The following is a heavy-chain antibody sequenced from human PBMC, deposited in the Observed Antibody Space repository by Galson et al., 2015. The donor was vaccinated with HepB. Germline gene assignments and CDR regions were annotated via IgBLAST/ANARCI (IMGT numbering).Heavy chain of an antibody. CDR2: ISYDGSNE. Sequence: SLRLSCAASGFSFSDYAMHWVRQAPGKGLEWVTVISYDGSNEYYADSVKGRFTISRDNSKNTLYLQMNSLRDEDTALYYCARERWGNSNHYGIAVWGQGTTVTVSS. D-gene: IGHD4-23*01. V-gene: IGHV3-30*04. CDR1: GFSFSDYA. CDR3: ARERWGNSNHYGIAV. J-gene: IGHJ6*02.